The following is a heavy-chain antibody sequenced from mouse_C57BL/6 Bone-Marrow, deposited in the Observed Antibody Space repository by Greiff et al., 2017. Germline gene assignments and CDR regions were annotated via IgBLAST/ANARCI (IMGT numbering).Heavy chain of an antibody. V-gene: IGHV1-85*01. D-gene: IGHD1-1*01. CDR2: IYPRDGST. CDR1: GYTFTSYD. CDR3: ARLEFDGSSGDWYFDV. J-gene: IGHJ1*03. Sequence: VQLQQSGPELVKPGASVKLSCKASGYTFTSYDINWVKQRPGQGLAWIGWIYPRDGSTKYNEKFKGKATLTVYPSSSTAYMELHSLTSEDSAVYFCARLEFDGSSGDWYFDVWGTGTTVTVSS.